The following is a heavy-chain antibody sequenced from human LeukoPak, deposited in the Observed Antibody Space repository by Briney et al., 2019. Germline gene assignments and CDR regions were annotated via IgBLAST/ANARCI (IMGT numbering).Heavy chain of an antibody. V-gene: IGHV3-21*01. D-gene: IGHD3-3*01. Sequence: PGGSLRLSCAASGFTFRSYDMNWVRQAPGKGLEWVSSISGRGDYIYYVDSVKGRFTISRDNAKNSLYLQISSLRAEYAAVYCCARVMLFGVVASDYWGQGTLVTVSS. CDR2: ISGRGDYI. CDR1: GFTFRSYD. CDR3: ARVMLFGVVASDY. J-gene: IGHJ4*02.